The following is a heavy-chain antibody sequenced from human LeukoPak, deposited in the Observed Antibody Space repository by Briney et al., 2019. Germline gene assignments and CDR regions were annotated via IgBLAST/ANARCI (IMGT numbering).Heavy chain of an antibody. CDR2: IRIKANNYAT. J-gene: IGHJ3*02. Sequence: GGSLRLSCAASGFIFSDSAMHWVRQASGKGLEWIGRIRIKANNYATAYAASVKGRFTISRDDSQNTAYLQMNSLKTEDTAVYYCARGYSGYDPDAFDIWGQGTMVTVSS. V-gene: IGHV3-73*01. CDR1: GFIFSDSA. D-gene: IGHD5-12*01. CDR3: ARGYSGYDPDAFDI.